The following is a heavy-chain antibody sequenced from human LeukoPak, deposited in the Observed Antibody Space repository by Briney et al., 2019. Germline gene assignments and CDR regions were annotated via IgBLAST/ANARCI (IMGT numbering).Heavy chain of an antibody. V-gene: IGHV1-69*05. CDR3: ASGAVVARTYYYFDY. J-gene: IGHJ4*02. D-gene: IGHD2-15*01. CDR1: GYTFTSYG. Sequence: ASVKVSCKASGYTFTSYGISWVRQAPGQGLEWMGGIIPIFGTANYAQKFQGRVTITTDESTSTAYMELSSLRSEDTAVYYCASGAVVARTYYYFDYWGQGTLVTVSS. CDR2: IIPIFGTA.